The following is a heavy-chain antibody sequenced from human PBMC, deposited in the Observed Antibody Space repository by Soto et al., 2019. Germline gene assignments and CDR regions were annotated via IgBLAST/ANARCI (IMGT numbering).Heavy chain of an antibody. CDR3: ARDHYCRGDTCYLISFDY. D-gene: IGHD2-15*01. Sequence: GGSLRLSCAASGFSFSTYSMNWVRQAPGKGLEWVSFISSSGDTIHYADSVKGRFTVSRDNAKNSLYLQMNSLRDEDTAVYYCARDHYCRGDTCYLISFDYGGQGTQVTVSS. J-gene: IGHJ4*02. V-gene: IGHV3-48*02. CDR2: ISSSGDTI. CDR1: GFSFSTYS.